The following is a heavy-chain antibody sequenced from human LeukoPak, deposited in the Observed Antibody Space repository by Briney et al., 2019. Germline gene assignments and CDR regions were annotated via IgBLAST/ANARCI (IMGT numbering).Heavy chain of an antibody. V-gene: IGHV3-33*08. D-gene: IGHD6-13*01. CDR1: GFTFSSYS. J-gene: IGHJ5*02. CDR2: IWYDGSNK. CDR3: ARDSGSSWYALSHHWFDP. Sequence: GGSLRLSCAASGFTFSSYSMNWVRQAPGKGLEWVAVIWYDGSNKYYADSVKGRFTISRDNSKNTLYLQMSSLRAEDTAVYYCARDSGSSWYALSHHWFDPWGQGTLVTVSS.